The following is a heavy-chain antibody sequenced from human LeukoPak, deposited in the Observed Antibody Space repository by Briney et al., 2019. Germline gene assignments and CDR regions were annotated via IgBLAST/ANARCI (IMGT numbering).Heavy chain of an antibody. CDR3: GKNRYSGSLSPFDI. D-gene: IGHD1-26*01. CDR1: GFTFSSSA. Sequence: GGSLRLSCAASGFTFSSSAMSWVRQVPGKGLEWVSGISASGGSTYYADSVRGRFTISRDNSKNTLYVQMNSLRDEDTAVYYCGKNRYSGSLSPFDIWGQGTMVTVSS. J-gene: IGHJ3*02. CDR2: ISASGGST. V-gene: IGHV3-23*01.